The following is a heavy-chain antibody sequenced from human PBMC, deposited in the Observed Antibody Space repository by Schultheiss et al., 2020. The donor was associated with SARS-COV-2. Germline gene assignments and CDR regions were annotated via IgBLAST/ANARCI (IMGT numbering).Heavy chain of an antibody. CDR2: IKADGSVT. CDR3: AKDWGGYYYDSSGKFDY. J-gene: IGHJ4*02. Sequence: GGSLRLSCTGSGFIFSNYAMTWVRQAPGLGLEWVASIKADGSVTHYLDSVRGRFTVSRDNAKNTLYLQMNSLRAEDTAVYYCAKDWGGYYYDSSGKFDYWGQGTLVTVSS. CDR1: GFIFSNYA. V-gene: IGHV3-7*03. D-gene: IGHD3-22*01.